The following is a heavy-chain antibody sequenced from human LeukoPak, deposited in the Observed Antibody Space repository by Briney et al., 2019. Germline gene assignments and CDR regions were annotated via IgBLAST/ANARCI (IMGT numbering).Heavy chain of an antibody. CDR3: AKDRSYYDFWSGYCFDY. V-gene: IGHV3-30*02. Sequence: PGGSLRLSCAASGFTFSSYGMHWVRQAPGKGLEWVAFIRYDGSNKYYADSVKGRFTISRDNSKNTLYLRMNSLGAEDTAVYYCAKDRSYYDFWSGYCFDYWGQGTLVTVSS. D-gene: IGHD3-3*01. J-gene: IGHJ4*02. CDR1: GFTFSSYG. CDR2: IRYDGSNK.